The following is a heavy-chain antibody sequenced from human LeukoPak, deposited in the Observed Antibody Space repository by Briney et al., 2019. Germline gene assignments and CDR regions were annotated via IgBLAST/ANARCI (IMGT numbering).Heavy chain of an antibody. CDR3: ARGHYGLDV. CDR1: GFTFSSYG. V-gene: IGHV3-21*05. J-gene: IGHJ6*02. CDR2: INIGSSCT. Sequence: GGSLRLSCAASGFTFSSYGMHWVRQAPGKGLEWVSYINIGSSCTYYADSVKGRFTISRDNAKNSLYLQMSSLRTEDTAVYFCARGHYGLDVWGQGATVTVSS.